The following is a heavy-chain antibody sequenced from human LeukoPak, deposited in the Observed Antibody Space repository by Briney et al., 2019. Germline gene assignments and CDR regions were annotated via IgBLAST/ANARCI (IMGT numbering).Heavy chain of an antibody. CDR1: GGSISSNW. CDR3: AGSRVPYGLDV. J-gene: IGHJ6*04. D-gene: IGHD1-26*01. Sequence: SETLSLSCVVSGGSISSNWWSWVRQPTGEGLEWIGEIYHSGSTNYNPSLKSRVTMSVDNPKNEFFLKLSSVTAADTAVYYCAGSRVPYGLDVWGKGTTVTVSS. CDR2: IYHSGST. V-gene: IGHV4-4*02.